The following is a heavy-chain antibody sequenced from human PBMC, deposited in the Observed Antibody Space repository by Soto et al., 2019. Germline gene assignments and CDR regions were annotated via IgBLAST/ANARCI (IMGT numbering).Heavy chain of an antibody. CDR2: INAYNGNT. CDR3: ARVPPPFDP. Sequence: QVQLVQSGAEVKKPGASVKVSCKASGYTFTSYGISWVRQAPGQGLEWMGWINAYNGNTNYAQKLQGRVTMTTDTSTSTGYLELRSLRSADTAVSYCARVPPPFDPWGQGTLVTVSS. J-gene: IGHJ5*02. CDR1: GYTFTSYG. V-gene: IGHV1-18*01.